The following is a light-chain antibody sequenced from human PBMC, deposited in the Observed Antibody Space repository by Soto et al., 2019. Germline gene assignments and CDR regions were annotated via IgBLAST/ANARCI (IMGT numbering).Light chain of an antibody. CDR3: QQYGGSPPFT. Sequence: EIVLTQSPGTLSLSPGDTATLSCRASQSVSSNYLAWYQQKPGQAPRLLISDAFSRATGVPARFSGRGSGTDFTLTISRLEPEDFAIYYCQQYGGSPPFTFGPGTKVELK. V-gene: IGKV3-20*01. CDR2: DAF. CDR1: QSVSSNY. J-gene: IGKJ3*01.